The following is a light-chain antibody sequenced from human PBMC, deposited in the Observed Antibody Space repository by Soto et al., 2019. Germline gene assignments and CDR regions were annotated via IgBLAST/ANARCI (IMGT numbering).Light chain of an antibody. CDR2: EVN. CDR3: TSYAGSDVHYV. CDR1: SSDIGYYNF. Sequence: QSVLTQPPSASGSPGQSVTISCTGTSSDIGYYNFVSWYQQNPGKAPRLLIYEVNKRPSGVPDRFSGSKSGNTASLTVSGLQAADEADYYCTSYAGSDVHYVFGTGTNSPS. J-gene: IGLJ1*01. V-gene: IGLV2-8*01.